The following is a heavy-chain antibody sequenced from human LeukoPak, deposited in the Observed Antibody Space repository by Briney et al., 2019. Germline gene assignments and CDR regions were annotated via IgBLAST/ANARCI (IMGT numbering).Heavy chain of an antibody. CDR2: IKQDGSEE. V-gene: IGHV3-7*05. CDR1: GFTFSSYW. J-gene: IGHJ4*02. CDR3: ARDVGYDSSGYYPYYFDY. Sequence: GGSLRLSCAASGFTFSSYWMSWVRQAPGKGLKWVTNIKQDGSEEYYVDSVQGRFTISRDNAKNLLFLQMNCLRAEDTAVYYCARDVGYDSSGYYPYYFDYWGQGTLGTVSS. D-gene: IGHD3-22*01.